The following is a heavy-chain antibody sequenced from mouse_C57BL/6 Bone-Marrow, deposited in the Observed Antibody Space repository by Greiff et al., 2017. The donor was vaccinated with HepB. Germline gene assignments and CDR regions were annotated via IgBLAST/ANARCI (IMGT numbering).Heavy chain of an antibody. J-gene: IGHJ3*01. V-gene: IGHV5-17*01. CDR1: GFTFSDYG. CDR3: ARMDGYFWFAY. D-gene: IGHD2-3*01. Sequence: EVQGVESGGGLVKPGGSLKLSCAASGFTFSDYGMHWVRQAPEKGLEWVAYISSGSSTIYYADTVKGRFTITRDNAKNTLFLQMTSLRSEDTAMYYCARMDGYFWFAYWGQGTLVTVSA. CDR2: ISSGSSTI.